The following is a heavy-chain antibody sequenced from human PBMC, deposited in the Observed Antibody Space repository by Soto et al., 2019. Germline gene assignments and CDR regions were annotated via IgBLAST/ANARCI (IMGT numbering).Heavy chain of an antibody. D-gene: IGHD6-13*01. CDR3: ARASAAAGDYYYYYGMDV. Sequence: GGSLRLSCAASGFTFSSCAMHWVRQAPGKGLEWVAVISYDGSNKYYADSVRGRFTISRDNSKNTLYLQMNSLRAEDTAVYYCARASAAAGDYYYYYGMDVWGQGTTVTVSS. J-gene: IGHJ6*02. V-gene: IGHV3-30-3*01. CDR1: GFTFSSCA. CDR2: ISYDGSNK.